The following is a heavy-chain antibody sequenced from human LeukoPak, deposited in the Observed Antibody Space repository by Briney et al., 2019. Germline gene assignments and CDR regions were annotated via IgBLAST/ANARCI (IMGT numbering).Heavy chain of an antibody. J-gene: IGHJ4*02. Sequence: GGSLRLSCAASGFTVNNYYMTWVRQAPGNGLEWVSVIYRSGNTYYADSVKGRFTISRDTSKNTLYLQMNSLRGEDTAVYYCAREAYGYYFDYWGQGTLVTVSS. CDR1: GFTVNNYY. D-gene: IGHD3-10*01. CDR2: IYRSGNT. CDR3: AREAYGYYFDY. V-gene: IGHV3-53*01.